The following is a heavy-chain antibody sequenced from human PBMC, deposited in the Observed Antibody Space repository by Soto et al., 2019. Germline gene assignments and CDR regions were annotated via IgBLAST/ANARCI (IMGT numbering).Heavy chain of an antibody. CDR1: GYIFTRYS. CDR2: INPGNGDT. D-gene: IGHD4-17*01. V-gene: IGHV1-3*01. Sequence: ASLKVSCKPSGYIFTRYSVHWLRQAPGQRLEWMGWINPGNGDTKYSQKLQGRVTITRDTSASAAYMELGSLRAEDTAVYFCARDRGGDYTFDYWGQGTLVTVSS. CDR3: ARDRGGDYTFDY. J-gene: IGHJ4*02.